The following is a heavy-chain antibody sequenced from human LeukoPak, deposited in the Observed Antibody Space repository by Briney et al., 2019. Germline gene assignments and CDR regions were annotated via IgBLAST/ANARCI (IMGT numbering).Heavy chain of an antibody. Sequence: PSETLSLTCTVSGGSISSGSYYWSWIRQPAGKGLEWIGRIYTSGSTNYIPSLKSRVTISVDTSKNQFSLKLSSVTAADTAVYYCARQNPSSSWPPQGYYYGMDVWGQGTTVTVSS. V-gene: IGHV4-61*02. D-gene: IGHD6-13*01. CDR3: ARQNPSSSWPPQGYYYGMDV. J-gene: IGHJ6*02. CDR2: IYTSGST. CDR1: GGSISSGSYY.